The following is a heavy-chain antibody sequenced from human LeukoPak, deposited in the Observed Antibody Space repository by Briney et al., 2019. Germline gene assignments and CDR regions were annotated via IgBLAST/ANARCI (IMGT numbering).Heavy chain of an antibody. CDR2: IDTNTGNP. J-gene: IGHJ3*02. D-gene: IGHD3-10*01. Sequence: ASVKVSCKASGYTFTSYAMNWVRQAPGQGLEWMGWIDTNTGNPTYAQGFTGRFVFSLDTSVSTAYLQISSLKAEDTAVYYCAREWEDYYGSGSYSDAFDIWGQGTMVTVSS. V-gene: IGHV7-4-1*02. CDR1: GYTFTSYA. CDR3: AREWEDYYGSGSYSDAFDI.